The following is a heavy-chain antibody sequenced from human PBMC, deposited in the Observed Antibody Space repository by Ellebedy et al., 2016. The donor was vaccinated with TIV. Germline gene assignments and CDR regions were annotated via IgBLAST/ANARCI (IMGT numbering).Heavy chain of an antibody. CDR2: ITGMFRTV. CDR3: ARGGVYYHRYFDD. J-gene: IGHJ4*02. CDR1: GGTFNSHA. Sequence: SVKVSCKASGGTFNSHAISWVRQAPGQGLEWMGGITGMFRTVNYAQKFKGRVTITADEFMTTAYMELSSLRSEDTAVYYCARGGVYYHRYFDDWGQGTLVTVSS. D-gene: IGHD3-10*01. V-gene: IGHV1-69*13.